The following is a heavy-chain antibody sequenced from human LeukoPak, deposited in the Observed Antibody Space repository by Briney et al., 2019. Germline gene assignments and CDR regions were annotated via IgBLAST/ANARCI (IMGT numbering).Heavy chain of an antibody. CDR1: GGSISSGGYS. V-gene: IGHV4-30-2*01. J-gene: IGHJ4*02. CDR3: ARDNCSGGSCYSDY. CDR2: IYHSGST. D-gene: IGHD2-15*01. Sequence: PSQTLSLTCAVSGGSISSGGYSWSWIRQPPGKGLEWIGYIYHSGSTYYNPSLKSRVTISVDRSKNQFSLKLSSVTAADTAVYYCARDNCSGGSCYSDYWGQGTLVTVS.